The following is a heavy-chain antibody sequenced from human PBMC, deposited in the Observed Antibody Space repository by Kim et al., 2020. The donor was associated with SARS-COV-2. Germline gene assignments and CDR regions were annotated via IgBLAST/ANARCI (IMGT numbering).Heavy chain of an antibody. D-gene: IGHD1-26*01. J-gene: IGHJ4*02. CDR2: GST. Sequence: GSTYYNPSLQSRVTISMDKSKNQFSLNMMSVTAADTAVYFCVRGVGYYFDYWGQGTLVAVSS. V-gene: IGHV4-30-2*01. CDR3: VRGVGYYFDY.